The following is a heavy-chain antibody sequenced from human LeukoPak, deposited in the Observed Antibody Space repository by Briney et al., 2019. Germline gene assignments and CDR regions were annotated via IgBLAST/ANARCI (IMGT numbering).Heavy chain of an antibody. D-gene: IGHD3-10*01. Sequence: SETLSLTCTVSGGSFSSTSYYWGWIRQPPGKGLEWIANIYHTGSTYYNPSLKSRVTISVDTSANQFSLKLNSVTAADTAVYYCARPIRSRDNNWFDPWGQGTLVIVSP. J-gene: IGHJ5*02. CDR1: GGSFSSTSYY. CDR3: ARPIRSRDNNWFDP. V-gene: IGHV4-39*01. CDR2: IYHTGST.